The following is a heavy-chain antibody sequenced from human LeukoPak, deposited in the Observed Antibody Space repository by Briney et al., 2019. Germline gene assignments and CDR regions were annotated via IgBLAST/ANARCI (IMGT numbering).Heavy chain of an antibody. D-gene: IGHD1-26*01. J-gene: IGHJ4*02. V-gene: IGHV3-23*01. Sequence: GGSLRLSCAASGFTFSNFAMNWVRQAPGKGLEWVSTISGSGGSTYYADSVKGRFTISRDNSKNTLYLQMNSLRAEDTAVYYCAREAAVGATQFGYWGQGTLVTVSS. CDR2: ISGSGGST. CDR3: AREAAVGATQFGY. CDR1: GFTFSNFA.